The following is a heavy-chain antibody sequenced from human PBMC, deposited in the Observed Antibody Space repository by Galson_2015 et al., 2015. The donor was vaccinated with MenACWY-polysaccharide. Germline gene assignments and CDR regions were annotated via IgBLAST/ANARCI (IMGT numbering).Heavy chain of an antibody. J-gene: IGHJ4*02. CDR2: ISGSGGST. CDR3: ANHQYGSYCQLPDY. Sequence: SLRLSCAASGFTFSSYAMSWVRQAPGKGLEWVSAISGSGGSTYYADSVKGRFTISRDNSKNTLYLQMNSLRAEDTAVYYCANHQYGSYCQLPDYWGQGTLVTVSS. CDR1: GFTFSSYA. V-gene: IGHV3-23*01. D-gene: IGHD1-26*01.